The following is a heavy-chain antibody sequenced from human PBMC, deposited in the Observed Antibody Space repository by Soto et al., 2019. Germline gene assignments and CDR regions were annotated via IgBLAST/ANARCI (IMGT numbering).Heavy chain of an antibody. Sequence: QVQLVQSGAEVKKPGASVKVSCKASGYTFSRSGISWVRQAPGQGLEWMGWINGYNGNTNYTQKMQGRMTMTTDTSTTTSYIVLSRLRSDDTAVYYCARIGDDSYYYYGMDVWGQGTTVIVSS. D-gene: IGHD1-1*01. J-gene: IGHJ6*02. CDR1: GYTFSRSG. CDR3: ARIGDDSYYYYGMDV. V-gene: IGHV1-18*01. CDR2: INGYNGNT.